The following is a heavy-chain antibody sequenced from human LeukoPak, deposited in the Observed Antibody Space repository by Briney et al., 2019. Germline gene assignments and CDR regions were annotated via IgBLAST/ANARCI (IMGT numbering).Heavy chain of an antibody. Sequence: RQPPGKGLEWIGYIYYSGSTNYNPSLKSRVTISVDTSKNQLSLKLSSVTAADTAVYYCARGGVGNWFDPWGQGTLVTVSS. CDR3: ARGGVGNWFDP. J-gene: IGHJ5*02. CDR2: IYYSGST. V-gene: IGHV4-59*01. D-gene: IGHD3-10*01.